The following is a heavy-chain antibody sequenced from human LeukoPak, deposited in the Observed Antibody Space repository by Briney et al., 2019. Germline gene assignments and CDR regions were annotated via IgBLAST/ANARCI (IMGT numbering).Heavy chain of an antibody. CDR3: ARDPPGGYSYGYVDY. CDR1: GYTFTSYA. CDR2: INTNTGNP. J-gene: IGHJ4*02. D-gene: IGHD5-18*01. Sequence: ASVKVSCKASGYTFTSYAMNWVRQAPGQGLEWMGWINTNTGNPTYAQGFTGRFVFSLDTSVSTAYLQISSLKAEDTAVYYCARDPPGGYSYGYVDYWGQGTLVTVSS. V-gene: IGHV7-4-1*02.